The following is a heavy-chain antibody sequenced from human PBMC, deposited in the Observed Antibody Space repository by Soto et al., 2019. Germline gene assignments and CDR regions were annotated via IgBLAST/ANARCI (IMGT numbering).Heavy chain of an antibody. Sequence: RRLSWVGSGFSLANFLMIWVSQTPGKGLEWISYISPRGDNIYYTESVKGRFTISRDKARNSLYLQMNSLRDEDAALYYCAKGPHPNLGSPYYFDSWGQGAPVTVSS. CDR2: ISPRGDNI. CDR1: GFSLANFL. CDR3: AKGPHPNLGSPYYFDS. D-gene: IGHD5-12*01. J-gene: IGHJ4*02. V-gene: IGHV3-48*02.